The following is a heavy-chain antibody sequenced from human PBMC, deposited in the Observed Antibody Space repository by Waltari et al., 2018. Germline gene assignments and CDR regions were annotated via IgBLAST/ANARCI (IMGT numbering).Heavy chain of an antibody. Sequence: QVQLVQSGAEVEKPGASVKVSCKASGYTFTNYDIVWVRQAPGQGLEWMGRISCYNGNLKYGQNLQGRVTMTTETSTSTAYLELRSLTSDDTAVYYCARGVGGTMDVWGKGTTVTVSS. CDR1: GYTFTNYD. J-gene: IGHJ6*03. CDR3: ARGVGGTMDV. V-gene: IGHV1-18*01. CDR2: ISCYNGNL. D-gene: IGHD3-16*01.